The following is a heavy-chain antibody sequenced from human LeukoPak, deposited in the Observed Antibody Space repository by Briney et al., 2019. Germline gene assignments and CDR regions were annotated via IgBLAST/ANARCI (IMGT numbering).Heavy chain of an antibody. CDR2: IYYSGST. D-gene: IGHD3-22*01. CDR3: AASLYDSSGYEFDY. J-gene: IGHJ4*02. V-gene: IGHV4-39*07. Sequence: SETLSLTCTVSGGSISSSSYYWGWIRQPPGKGLEWIGSIYYSGSTYYNPSLKSRVTISVDTSKNQFSLKLSSVTAADTAVYYCAASLYDSSGYEFDYWGQGTLVTVSS. CDR1: GGSISSSSYY.